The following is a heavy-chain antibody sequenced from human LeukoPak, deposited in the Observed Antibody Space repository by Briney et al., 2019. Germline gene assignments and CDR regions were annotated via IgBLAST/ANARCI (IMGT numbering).Heavy chain of an antibody. Sequence: SETLSLTCAVYGGSFSGYYWSWIRQPPGKGLEWIGEINHSGSTDYNPSLKSRVTISVDTSKTQFALKLSSVTAADTAVYYCARGYFDYWGQGTLVTVSS. CDR3: ARGYFDY. J-gene: IGHJ4*02. CDR1: GGSFSGYY. CDR2: INHSGST. V-gene: IGHV4-34*01.